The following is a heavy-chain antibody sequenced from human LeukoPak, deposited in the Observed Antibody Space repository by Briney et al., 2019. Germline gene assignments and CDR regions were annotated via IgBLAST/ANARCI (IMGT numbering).Heavy chain of an antibody. CDR3: ARPSSAYYYTFDY. Sequence: AETLSLACTVSCVSISSDYWRWIRQPPGEGLEWMGYIYKSGGTNYNPSLKSRVIISIDTSKNQFSLKLSSVTAADTAVYYCARPSSAYYYTFDYWGQGTLVTVSS. CDR1: CVSISSDY. CDR2: IYKSGGT. D-gene: IGHD3-22*01. V-gene: IGHV4-59*01. J-gene: IGHJ4*02.